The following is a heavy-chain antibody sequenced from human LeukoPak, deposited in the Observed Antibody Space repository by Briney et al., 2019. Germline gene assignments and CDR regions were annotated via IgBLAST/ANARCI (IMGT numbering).Heavy chain of an antibody. V-gene: IGHV4-39*01. Sequence: PSETLSLTCTVSGGSISNSSYYWGWIRQPPGKGLEWIGSIYYSGVTYYNPSLESRVTILVDTSKNQFSLKLSSVTATDTAVYYCASSLGYCRSTNCYGDYWGQGTLVTVSS. CDR3: ASSLGYCRSTNCYGDY. D-gene: IGHD2-2*01. CDR1: GGSISNSSYY. J-gene: IGHJ4*02. CDR2: IYYSGVT.